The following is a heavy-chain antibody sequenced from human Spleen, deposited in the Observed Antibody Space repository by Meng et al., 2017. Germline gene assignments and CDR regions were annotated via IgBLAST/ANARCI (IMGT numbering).Heavy chain of an antibody. CDR2: IDPKNGNI. J-gene: IGHJ3*02. D-gene: IGHD4-23*01. CDR3: ARDLRWTDAFDM. Sequence: ASVKVSCKASGYTFTSYGISWVRQAPGQGPEWMGWIDPKNGNIKYAQKFQGRVTMTTDTSTTTGYMELRSLRSDDTAMYYCARDLRWTDAFDMWGQGTMVTVSS. V-gene: IGHV1-18*01. CDR1: GYTFTSYG.